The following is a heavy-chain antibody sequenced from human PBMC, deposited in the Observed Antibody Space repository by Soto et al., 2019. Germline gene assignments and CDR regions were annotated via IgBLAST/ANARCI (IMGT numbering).Heavy chain of an antibody. V-gene: IGHV3-30*14. CDR2: ISYDGSNK. CDR3: ARPLWSDDYNWGYFDL. Sequence: QVQLVESGGGVVQPGRSLRLSCAASGFTFSSYAMHWVRQAPGQGLEWVAVISYDGSNKYYADAVKGRFTISRDNSKNSLDLQMNNLSADDTAVYYCARPLWSDDYNWGYFDLWGRGTLVTVSS. D-gene: IGHD4-4*01. CDR1: GFTFSSYA. J-gene: IGHJ2*01.